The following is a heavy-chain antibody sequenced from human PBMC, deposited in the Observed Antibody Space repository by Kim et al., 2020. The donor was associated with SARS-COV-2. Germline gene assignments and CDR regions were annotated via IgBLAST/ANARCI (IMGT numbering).Heavy chain of an antibody. D-gene: IGHD6-13*01. J-gene: IGHJ4*02. Sequence: GGSLRLSCAASGFTFSSYGMHWVRQAPGKGLEWVAVISYDGSNKYYADSVKGRFTISRDNSKNTLYLQMNSLRAEDTAVYYCAKDGSWFVDYWGQGTLVTVSS. V-gene: IGHV3-30*18. CDR2: ISYDGSNK. CDR1: GFTFSSYG. CDR3: AKDGSWFVDY.